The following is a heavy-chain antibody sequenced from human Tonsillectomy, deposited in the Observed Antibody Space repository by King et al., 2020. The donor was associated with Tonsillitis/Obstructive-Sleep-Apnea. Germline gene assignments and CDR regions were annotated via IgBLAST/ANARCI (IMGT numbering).Heavy chain of an antibody. D-gene: IGHD2-2*01. Sequence: VQLVESGGGVVQPGGSLRLSCAASGFTFDDYAMHWVRQGPGKGLEWVSVISGDGDNTYYADSVKGRFTISRDNSKNSLYLQMNSLRTEDTALYYCAKDGCSSSRCNHWGEGTTVTVSS. J-gene: IGHJ6*04. V-gene: IGHV3-43*02. CDR1: GFTFDDYA. CDR2: ISGDGDNT. CDR3: AKDGCSSSRCNH.